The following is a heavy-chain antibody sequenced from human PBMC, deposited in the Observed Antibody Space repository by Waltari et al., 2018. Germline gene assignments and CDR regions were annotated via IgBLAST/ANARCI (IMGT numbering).Heavy chain of an antibody. V-gene: IGHV3-23*01. CDR3: TKMRRNLPRDIIDN. Sequence: EVQLLESGGGLVQRGGSLRLSCAVSGFIFSRFAMSWVRHTPGKGGEGVAGTSGSSGSTYYADSVQGRFTISRDNSKKRVFLQMNSLRAEDTATYYCTKMRRNLPRDIIDNWGQGTQVIIAS. CDR2: TSGSSGST. J-gene: IGHJ4*02. CDR1: GFIFSRFA.